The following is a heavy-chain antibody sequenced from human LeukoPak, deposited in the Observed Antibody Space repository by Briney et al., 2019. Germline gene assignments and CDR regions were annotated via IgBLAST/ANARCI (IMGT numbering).Heavy chain of an antibody. CDR2: ISGSGGST. V-gene: IGHV3-23*01. J-gene: IGHJ6*03. CDR1: GFTFSSYA. CDR3: AKDSSSVPLMGYYYMDV. D-gene: IGHD6-6*01. Sequence: PGGSLRLSCAASGFTFSSYAMSWVRQAPGKGLEWVSAISGSGGSTYYADSVKGRFTISRDNSKNTLYLQMNSLRAEDTAVYYCAKDSSSVPLMGYYYMDVWGKGTTVTVSS.